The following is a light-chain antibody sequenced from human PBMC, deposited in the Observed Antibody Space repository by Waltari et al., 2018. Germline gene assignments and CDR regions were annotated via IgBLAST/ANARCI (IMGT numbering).Light chain of an antibody. CDR1: TSDVGSYDL. CDR2: EVF. V-gene: IGLV2-23*02. J-gene: IGLJ1*01. CDR3: CSYAGRGTYV. Sequence: QSALTQPASVSGTPGQSITISCSGTTSDVGSYDLVSWYQQHPGEAPKLLICEVFKRPPDTSSCFSGAKSGSTASLTISGLQPEDEADYYCCSYAGRGTYVFGSGTKVTVL.